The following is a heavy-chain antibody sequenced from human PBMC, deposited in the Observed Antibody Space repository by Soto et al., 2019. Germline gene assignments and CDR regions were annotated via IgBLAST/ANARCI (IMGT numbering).Heavy chain of an antibody. V-gene: IGHV4-34*01. CDR3: ARVTTYYYGSGSGHFDY. D-gene: IGHD3-10*01. CDR1: GGSFSGYY. J-gene: IGHJ4*02. Sequence: ASETLSLTCAVYGGSFSGYYWSWIRQPPGKGLEWIGEINHSGSTNYNPSLKSPVTISVDTSKNQFSLKLSSVTAADTAVYYCARVTTYYYGSGSGHFDYWGQGTLVTVSS. CDR2: INHSGST.